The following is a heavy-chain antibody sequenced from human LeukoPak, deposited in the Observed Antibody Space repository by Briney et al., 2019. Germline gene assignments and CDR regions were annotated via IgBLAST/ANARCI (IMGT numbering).Heavy chain of an antibody. CDR1: GYTFTDYY. V-gene: IGHV1-2*02. J-gene: IGHJ6*02. CDR2: INPNSGGT. D-gene: IGHD3-10*01. CDR3: ARDLYYYGSGGYDPFRVLDV. Sequence: ASVKVSCKASGYTFTDYYMHWVRQAPGQGLEWMGWINPNSGGTNYAQKFQGRVTMTRDTSISTAYMELSRLRSDDTAVYYCARDLYYYGSGGYDPFRVLDVWGQGTTVTVSS.